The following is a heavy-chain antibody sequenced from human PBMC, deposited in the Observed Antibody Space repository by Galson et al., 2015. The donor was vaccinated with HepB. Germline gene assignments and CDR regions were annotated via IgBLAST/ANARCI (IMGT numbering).Heavy chain of an antibody. D-gene: IGHD1-26*01. Sequence: SVKVSCKVSGYTLTRLSIHWVRQAPGKGLEWMGGFDPEDAETIYAQKFQGRVTMTEDTSTDTAYMDLGSLRSEDTAVYYCATLIREWELPYYFDYWGQGTLVTVSS. J-gene: IGHJ4*02. CDR1: GYTLTRLS. V-gene: IGHV1-24*01. CDR3: ATLIREWELPYYFDY. CDR2: FDPEDAET.